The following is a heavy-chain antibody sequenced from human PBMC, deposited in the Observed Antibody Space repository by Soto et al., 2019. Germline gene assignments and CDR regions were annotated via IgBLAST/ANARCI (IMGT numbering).Heavy chain of an antibody. J-gene: IGHJ4*02. CDR1: TDSISSSYW. CDR2: IHKSGSA. V-gene: IGHV4-4*02. D-gene: IGHD3-16*01. Sequence: SETLSLTCTVSTDSISSSYWWSWARQPPGKGLEWIAEIHKSGSANYNPSLRSRVTISVDESTNQASLKLGSVTAADTAVYYCARGCDYTWYHWGQGTLVTVSS. CDR3: ARGCDYTWYH.